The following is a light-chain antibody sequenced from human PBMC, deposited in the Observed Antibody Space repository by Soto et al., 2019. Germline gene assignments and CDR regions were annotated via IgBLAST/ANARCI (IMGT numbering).Light chain of an antibody. CDR2: EVT. Sequence: QSALTQPPSASGSPGQSVTISCTGSSSDVGAYNYVSWYQQHPGKVPKLLIYEVTKRPSGVPDRFSGSKSGNTASLTVSGLQAEDEADYYCSSYTSSSTLVVFGGGTKLTVL. CDR3: SSYTSSSTLVV. CDR1: SSDVGAYNY. V-gene: IGLV2-8*01. J-gene: IGLJ2*01.